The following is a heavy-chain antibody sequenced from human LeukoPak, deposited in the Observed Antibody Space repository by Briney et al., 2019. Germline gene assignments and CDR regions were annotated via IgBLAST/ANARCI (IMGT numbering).Heavy chain of an antibody. V-gene: IGHV4-61*02. J-gene: IGHJ4*02. CDR2: IYTSGST. Sequence: TSETLSLTCTVSGGSISSGSYYWSWIRQPAGTGLEWIGRIYTSGSTNYNPSLKSRVTMSVDTSKNQFSLKLSSVTAADTAVYYCARDRNAYYYDSSGYYVARYYFDYWGQGTLVTVSS. CDR3: ARDRNAYYYDSSGYYVARYYFDY. CDR1: GGSISSGSYY. D-gene: IGHD3-22*01.